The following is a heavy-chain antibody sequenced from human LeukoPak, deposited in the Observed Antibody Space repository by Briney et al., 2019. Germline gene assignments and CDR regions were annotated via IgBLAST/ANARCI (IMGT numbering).Heavy chain of an antibody. CDR1: GYTFTSYG. J-gene: IGHJ4*02. D-gene: IGHD6-13*01. Sequence: SVKVSCKASGYTFTSYGISWVRQAPGQGLEWMGGIIPIFGTANYAQKFQGRVTITTDESTSTAYMELSSLRSEDTAVYYCARTKGYSSSWYLPFDYWGQGTLVTVSS. V-gene: IGHV1-69*05. CDR2: IIPIFGTA. CDR3: ARTKGYSSSWYLPFDY.